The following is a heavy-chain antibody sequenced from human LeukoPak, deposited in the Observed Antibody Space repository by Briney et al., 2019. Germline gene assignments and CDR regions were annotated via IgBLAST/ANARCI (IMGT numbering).Heavy chain of an antibody. D-gene: IGHD6-13*01. CDR3: ARGNFGSTTVIDY. J-gene: IGHJ4*02. Sequence: PSETLSLTCAVYGGSFSGYYWSWIRQPSGKGLEWIGEINHSGSTNYNPSLKSRVTISVDTSKNQFSLKLSSVTAADTAVYYCARGNFGSTTVIDYWGQGTLVTVSS. V-gene: IGHV4-34*01. CDR2: INHSGST. CDR1: GGSFSGYY.